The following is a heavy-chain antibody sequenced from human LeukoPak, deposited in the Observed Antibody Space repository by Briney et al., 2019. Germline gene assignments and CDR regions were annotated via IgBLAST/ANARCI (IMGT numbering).Heavy chain of an antibody. V-gene: IGHV4-38-2*01. CDR2: IYHIGST. J-gene: IGHJ4*02. CDR1: GYFISSDYY. CDR3: ARIYCTGGSCYHHDY. D-gene: IGHD2-15*01. Sequence: PSVALSLTCAVSGYFISSDYYWGWIRQPPGKGLEWIGTIYHIGSTYYNPSLKSRVIISVDTSKNQFSLKLNSVTAADTAVYYCARIYCTGGSCYHHDYWGQGTLVTVSS.